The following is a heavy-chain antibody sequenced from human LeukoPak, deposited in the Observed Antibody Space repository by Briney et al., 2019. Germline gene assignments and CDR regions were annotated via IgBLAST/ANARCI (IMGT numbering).Heavy chain of an antibody. CDR1: GGSISSYY. CDR2: IYYSGST. D-gene: IGHD3-10*01. CDR3: AFNVWFGEPLRFDP. Sequence: SETLSLTCTVSGGSISSYYWSWIRQPPGKGLEWIGYIYYSGSTNYNPSLKSRVTISADTSKNQFSLKLSSVTAADTAVYYCAFNVWFGEPLRFDPWGQGTLVTVSS. V-gene: IGHV4-59*08. J-gene: IGHJ5*02.